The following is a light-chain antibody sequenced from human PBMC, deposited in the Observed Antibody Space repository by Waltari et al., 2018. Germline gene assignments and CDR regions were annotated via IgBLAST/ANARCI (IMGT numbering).Light chain of an antibody. V-gene: IGLV1-40*01. Sequence: QSALTPPPSVSGAPGQRVTISCPGSSSNMGAGYDVNWYQQLPGTARKLLIYGNSYRPAGVPDRFSASKSGTSASLAIIGLQAEDEGSYYCQSFDTSLGVLFGGGTKLTVL. CDR3: QSFDTSLGVL. CDR1: SSNMGAGYD. J-gene: IGLJ2*01. CDR2: GNS.